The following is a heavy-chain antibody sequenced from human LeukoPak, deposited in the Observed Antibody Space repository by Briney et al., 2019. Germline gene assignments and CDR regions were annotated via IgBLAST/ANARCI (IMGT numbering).Heavy chain of an antibody. CDR2: ITSSSSYI. J-gene: IGHJ4*02. D-gene: IGHD5-24*01. CDR1: EFTFSSYN. V-gene: IGHV3-21*06. Sequence: GGSLRLSCAASEFTFSSYNMNWVRQAPGKGPEWVSSITSSSSYIYYADSVKGRFTISRDNAKNSLYLQMDSLRVEDTAVYYCARVRGGTYNHYFDYWGQGTLVTVSS. CDR3: ARVRGGTYNHYFDY.